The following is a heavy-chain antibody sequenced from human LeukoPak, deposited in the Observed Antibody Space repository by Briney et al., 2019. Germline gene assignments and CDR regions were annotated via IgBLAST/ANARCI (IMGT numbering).Heavy chain of an antibody. J-gene: IGHJ6*04. CDR2: ISAYNANT. CDR1: GYTFTNYG. CDR3: ARTDYDILTGARMDV. V-gene: IGHV1-18*04. Sequence: ASVKVSCKASGYTFTNYGITWVRQAPVQGLEWMGWISAYNANTNYAQKFQGRVTMTTDTSTSTVYMELRSLRSDDTAIYYCARTDYDILTGARMDVWGKGTTVTVSS. D-gene: IGHD3-9*01.